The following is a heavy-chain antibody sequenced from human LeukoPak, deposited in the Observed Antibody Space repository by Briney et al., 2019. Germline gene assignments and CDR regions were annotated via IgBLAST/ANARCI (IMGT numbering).Heavy chain of an antibody. CDR2: IYPGDSDT. D-gene: IGHD3-3*01. V-gene: IGHV5-51*01. CDR1: GYSFTSYW. J-gene: IGHJ3*02. Sequence: GESLKISCKGSGYSFTSYWIGWVRQMPGKGLEWMGIIYPGDSDTRYSPSFQGQVTISGDKSISTAYLQWSSLKASDTAMYYCARTSKYYDFWSGYYENDAFDIWGQGTMVTVSS. CDR3: ARTSKYYDFWSGYYENDAFDI.